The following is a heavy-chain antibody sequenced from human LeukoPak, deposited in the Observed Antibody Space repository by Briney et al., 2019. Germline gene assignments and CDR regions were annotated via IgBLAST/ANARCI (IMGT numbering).Heavy chain of an antibody. V-gene: IGHV1-24*01. CDR2: PEDGET. CDR3: ATDSDCSGGSCYDAFDI. Sequence: PEDGETIYAQKFQGRVTMTEDKSKDTAYMELSSLRSEDTAVYYCATDSDCSGGSCYDAFDIWGQGTMVTVSS. D-gene: IGHD2-15*01. J-gene: IGHJ3*02.